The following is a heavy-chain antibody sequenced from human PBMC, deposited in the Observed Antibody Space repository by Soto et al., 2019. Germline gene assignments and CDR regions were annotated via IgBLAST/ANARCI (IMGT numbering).Heavy chain of an antibody. V-gene: IGHV3-49*04. J-gene: IGHJ4*02. D-gene: IGHD3-22*01. Sequence: GGSLRLSCTASGFTFGYYAMSWVRQAPGKGLEWVGFIRSKAYGGTTEYAASVKGRFTISRDDSKSVAYLQMNSPKTEDTAVYYCTRDRYYDSSGPDYWGQGTLVTVSS. CDR1: GFTFGYYA. CDR2: IRSKAYGGTT. CDR3: TRDRYYDSSGPDY.